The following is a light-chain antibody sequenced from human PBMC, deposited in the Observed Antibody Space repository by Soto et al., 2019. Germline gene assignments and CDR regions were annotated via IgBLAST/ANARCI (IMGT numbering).Light chain of an antibody. CDR1: QAISFW. Sequence: DIHVTQSPSSLSASVGDRVTITCRASQAISFWLNWYQQKPGKAPKILIYDGSTLHSGVPSRFIGSELVTHFTLTISSLQPEDFATYYCQQSYSDPRTFGGGTKVDIK. V-gene: IGKV1-39*01. J-gene: IGKJ4*01. CDR3: QQSYSDPRT. CDR2: DGS.